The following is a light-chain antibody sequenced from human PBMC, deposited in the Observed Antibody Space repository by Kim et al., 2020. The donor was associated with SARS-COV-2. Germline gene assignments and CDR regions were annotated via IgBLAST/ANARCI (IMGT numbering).Light chain of an antibody. CDR1: QSLIRAS. J-gene: IGKJ1*01. CDR2: RAS. CDR3: LQYNSAPWT. V-gene: IGKV3-20*01. Sequence: CPVERAPRSCMARQSLIRASSSWCPRRPGPSPRVLIYRASRRATRIPDRCSGSGAGKDFSLTTSRLETEDLAVCYFLQYNSAPWTFGQGTK.